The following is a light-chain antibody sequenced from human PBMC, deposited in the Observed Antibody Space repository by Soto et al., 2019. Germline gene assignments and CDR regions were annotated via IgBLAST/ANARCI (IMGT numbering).Light chain of an antibody. CDR3: QQRNVWPPIT. CDR1: QSIHTS. J-gene: IGKJ5*01. Sequence: EIVLTQSPNTLSLSPGERATLSCRASQSIHTSLAWYQQKPGQPPRLVVYDSTLRANGVPDRFGGSRSGTEFTLTINNLEPEDFAVYYCQQRNVWPPITFGQGTRLEIK. CDR2: DST. V-gene: IGKV3-11*01.